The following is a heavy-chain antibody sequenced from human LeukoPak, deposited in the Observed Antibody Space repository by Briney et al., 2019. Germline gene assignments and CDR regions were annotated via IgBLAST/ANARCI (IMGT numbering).Heavy chain of an antibody. V-gene: IGHV4-34*01. CDR2: INHSGST. CDR1: GFTFSSYA. D-gene: IGHD3-9*01. J-gene: IGHJ4*02. Sequence: KAGGSLRLSCAASGFTFSSYAMSWVRQPPGKGLEWIGEINHSGSTNYNPSLKSRVTISVDTSKNQFSLKLSSVTAADTAVYYCARGGDYDILTGYYIRAFDYWGQGTLVTVSS. CDR3: ARGGDYDILTGYYIRAFDY.